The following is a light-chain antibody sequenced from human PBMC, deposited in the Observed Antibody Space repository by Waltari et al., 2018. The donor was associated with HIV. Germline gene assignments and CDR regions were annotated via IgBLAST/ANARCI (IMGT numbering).Light chain of an antibody. J-gene: IGLJ2*01. CDR1: SANIGSNF. CDR2: AND. CDR3: AAWDDSLSGVV. Sequence: QSVLTQSPSVSGTPGQRVTIPCSGSSANIGSNFVFWYQQIPRTAPKLLMYANDGLPLGVPDRFAGSKSGTSASLAISGLRPEDEADYYCAAWDDSLSGVVFGGGTKVTVL. V-gene: IGLV1-47*01.